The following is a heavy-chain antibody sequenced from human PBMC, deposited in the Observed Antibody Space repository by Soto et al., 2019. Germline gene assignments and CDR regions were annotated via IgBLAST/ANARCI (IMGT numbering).Heavy chain of an antibody. CDR2: ISYDGSNK. Sequence: PGGSLRLSCAASGFTFSSYAMHWVRQAPGKGLEWVAVISYDGSNKYYADSVKGRFTISRDNSKNTLYLQMNSLRAEDTAVYYCARDLGSSSWYLRTSYGMDVWGQGTTVTASS. CDR1: GFTFSSYA. V-gene: IGHV3-30-3*01. D-gene: IGHD6-13*01. CDR3: ARDLGSSSWYLRTSYGMDV. J-gene: IGHJ6*02.